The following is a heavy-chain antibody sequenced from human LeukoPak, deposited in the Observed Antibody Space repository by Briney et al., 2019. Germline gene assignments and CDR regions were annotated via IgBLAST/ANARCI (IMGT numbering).Heavy chain of an antibody. J-gene: IGHJ4*02. CDR3: ARHRGFCDS. V-gene: IGHV4-39*01. CDR2: RYYSGTT. Sequence: SETLSLTCADPLGSADTASYWWGCIRQPPGKALEWIGVRYYSGTTYYNPSLKGCVSISMDMSKNQFSLRVNSPTAADTAVYYCARHRGFCDSWGQGTLVTVSS. CDR1: LGSADTASYW. D-gene: IGHD3-10*01.